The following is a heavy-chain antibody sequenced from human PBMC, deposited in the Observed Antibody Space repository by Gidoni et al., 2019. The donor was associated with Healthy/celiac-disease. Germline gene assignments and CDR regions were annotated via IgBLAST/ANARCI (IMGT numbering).Heavy chain of an antibody. Sequence: EVQLVESGGGLVQPGRSLRLSCTASGFTFGDYAMSWFRQAPGKGLEWVGFIRRKAYGGTTEYAAFVKGRFTISRDDSKSIAYLQMNSLKTEDTAVYYCTRGGVTTDQDAFDIWGQGTMVTVSS. D-gene: IGHD4-17*01. CDR1: GFTFGDYA. J-gene: IGHJ3*02. CDR2: IRRKAYGGTT. V-gene: IGHV3-49*03. CDR3: TRGGVTTDQDAFDI.